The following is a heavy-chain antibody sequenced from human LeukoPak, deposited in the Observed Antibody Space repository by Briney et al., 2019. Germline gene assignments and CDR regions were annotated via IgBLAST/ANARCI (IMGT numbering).Heavy chain of an antibody. CDR1: GFTFSSYA. Sequence: GGSLRLSCAAPGFTFSSYAMSWVRQAPGKGLEWVSAISGSGGSTYYADSVKGRFTISRDNSKNTLYLQMNSLRAEDTAVYYCAKGLNVVVVAAAFDYWGQGTLVTVSS. CDR3: AKGLNVVVVAAAFDY. V-gene: IGHV3-23*01. D-gene: IGHD2-15*01. CDR2: ISGSGGST. J-gene: IGHJ4*02.